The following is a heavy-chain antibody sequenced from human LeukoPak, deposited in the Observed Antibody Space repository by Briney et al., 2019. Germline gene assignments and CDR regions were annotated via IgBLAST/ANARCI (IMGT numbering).Heavy chain of an antibody. CDR3: ASLLGGSVTTNDY. Sequence: GGSLRLSCAASGFTFSSYGMHWVRQAPGKGLEWVAFIRYDGSNKYYADSVKGRFTISRDNSKNTLYLQMNSLRAEDTAVYYCASLLGGSVTTNDYWGQGTLVTVSS. CDR1: GFTFSSYG. V-gene: IGHV3-30*02. D-gene: IGHD4-17*01. J-gene: IGHJ4*02. CDR2: IRYDGSNK.